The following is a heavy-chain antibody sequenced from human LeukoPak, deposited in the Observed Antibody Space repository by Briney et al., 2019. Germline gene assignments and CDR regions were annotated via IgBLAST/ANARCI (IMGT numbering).Heavy chain of an antibody. CDR2: INHNGNVN. J-gene: IGHJ6*02. V-gene: IGHV3-7*03. Sequence: PGGSLRLSCAASGFTFSSYWMNWARQAPGKGLEWVASINHNGNVNYYVDSVKGRFTISRDNAKNSLYLQMNSLRAEDTAVYYCARVKVEYYYGMDVWGQGTTVTVSS. CDR1: GFTFSSYW. CDR3: ARVKVEYYYGMDV. D-gene: IGHD2-15*01.